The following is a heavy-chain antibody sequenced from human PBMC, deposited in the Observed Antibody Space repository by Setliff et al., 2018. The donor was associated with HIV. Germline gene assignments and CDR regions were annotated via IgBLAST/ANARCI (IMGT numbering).Heavy chain of an antibody. V-gene: IGHV4-59*01. Sequence: PSETLSLTCTVSGGSISSYYWSWIRQPPGKGLEWIGYIYYSGSTNYNPSLKSRVTISVDTSRNHFSLKLISVTAADTAVYYCAREITYDYVWGSFRQGAFDVWGQGTLVTVSS. CDR3: AREITYDYVWGSFRQGAFDV. D-gene: IGHD3-16*01. CDR1: GGSISSYY. CDR2: IYYSGST. J-gene: IGHJ3*01.